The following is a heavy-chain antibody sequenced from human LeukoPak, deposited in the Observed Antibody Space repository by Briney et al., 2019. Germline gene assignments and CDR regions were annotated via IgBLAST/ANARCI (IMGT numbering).Heavy chain of an antibody. D-gene: IGHD4-11*01. CDR1: GFTFSNSW. Sequence: GGSLRLSCAGSGFTFSNSWMGGVRQAPGKGLGWGANVQHIGGETYYVDSVKGRFTISRDNAKNSVYLQMNSLGADDTAVYYCATYSILNAREFRYWGQGTLVTV. CDR2: VQHIGGET. V-gene: IGHV3-7*01. J-gene: IGHJ1*01. CDR3: ATYSILNAREFRY.